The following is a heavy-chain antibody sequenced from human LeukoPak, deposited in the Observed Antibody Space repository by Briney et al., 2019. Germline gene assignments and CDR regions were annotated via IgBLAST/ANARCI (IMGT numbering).Heavy chain of an antibody. Sequence: ASVKVSCKASGYTFSTYEISWVRQAPGQGLEWMGWINSHTGDTKFAQSLQGRVTVTTDTSTSTAYMELRSLGSDDTAMYYCARGPGGCSGGSCYHDYWGQGTLVTVSS. CDR3: ARGPGGCSGGSCYHDY. D-gene: IGHD2-15*01. CDR2: INSHTGDT. V-gene: IGHV1-18*01. J-gene: IGHJ4*02. CDR1: GYTFSTYE.